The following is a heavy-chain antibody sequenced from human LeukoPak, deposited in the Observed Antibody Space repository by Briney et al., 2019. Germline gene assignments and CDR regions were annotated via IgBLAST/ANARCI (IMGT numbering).Heavy chain of an antibody. V-gene: IGHV3-21*01. CDR2: ISSSSSYI. CDR3: ARVFVGATKIDY. Sequence: GGSLRLSCAASGFTFSSYSMNWARQAPGKGLEWVSSISSSSSYIYYADSVKGRFTISRDNAKNSLYLQMNSLRAEDTAVYYCARVFVGATKIDYWGQGTLVTVSS. D-gene: IGHD1-26*01. J-gene: IGHJ4*02. CDR1: GFTFSSYS.